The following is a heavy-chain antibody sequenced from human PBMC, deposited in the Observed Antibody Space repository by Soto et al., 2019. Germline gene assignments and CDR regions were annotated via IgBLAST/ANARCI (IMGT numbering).Heavy chain of an antibody. CDR2: MYHSGST. V-gene: IGHV4-31*03. D-gene: IGHD3-10*01. CDR1: GDSISSGDYY. CDR3: ARVRFYYGSGRPWFDP. J-gene: IGHJ5*02. Sequence: SETLSLTCTVSGDSISSGDYYWSWIRQHPGKGLEWIGYMYHSGSTNYNPSLKSRVTISVDTSKNQFSLKLSSVTAADTAVYYCARVRFYYGSGRPWFDPWGQGTLVTVSS.